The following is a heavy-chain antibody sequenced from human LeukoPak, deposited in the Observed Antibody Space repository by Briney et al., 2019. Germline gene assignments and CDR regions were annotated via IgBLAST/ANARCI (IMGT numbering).Heavy chain of an antibody. V-gene: IGHV3-74*01. Sequence: GGSLRLSCAASGFTFSSYWMHWVRQAPGKGLVWVSRINSDGSSTSYADSVKGRFTISRDNSKNTLYLQMNSLSADDTAAYYCAKGVDTAMVNPFDYWGQGTLVTVSS. CDR2: INSDGSST. CDR3: AKGVDTAMVNPFDY. CDR1: GFTFSSYW. J-gene: IGHJ4*02. D-gene: IGHD5-18*01.